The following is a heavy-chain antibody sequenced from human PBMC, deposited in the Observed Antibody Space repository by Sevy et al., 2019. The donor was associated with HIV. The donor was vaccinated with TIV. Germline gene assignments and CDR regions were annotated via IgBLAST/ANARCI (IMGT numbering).Heavy chain of an antibody. CDR3: ARRGAFDFDTSGFLSP. V-gene: IGHV1-18*01. CDR2: ISVYNGKI. J-gene: IGHJ5*02. D-gene: IGHD3-22*01. CDR1: GYTFTSFG. Sequence: ASVKVSCKASGYTFTSFGISWVRQAPGQGLEWVGWISVYNGKINYAQNFQGRVTMTTDTSTRKAYMELKSLRSDDTAVYYCARRGAFDFDTSGFLSPWGQGTLVTVSS.